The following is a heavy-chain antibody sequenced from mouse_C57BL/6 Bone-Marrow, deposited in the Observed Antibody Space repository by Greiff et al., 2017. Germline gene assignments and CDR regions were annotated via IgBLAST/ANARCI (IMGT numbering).Heavy chain of an antibody. Sequence: EVHLVESGGDLVKPGGSLKLSCAASGFTFSSYGMSWFRQTPDKRLECVATISSGGSYTYYPDSVKGRCTISRDNAKNTLYLQMSSLKSEDTAMYYCARGELYAMDYWGQGTSVTVSA. CDR3: ARGELYAMDY. CDR2: ISSGGSYT. CDR1: GFTFSSYG. V-gene: IGHV5-6*01. J-gene: IGHJ4*01.